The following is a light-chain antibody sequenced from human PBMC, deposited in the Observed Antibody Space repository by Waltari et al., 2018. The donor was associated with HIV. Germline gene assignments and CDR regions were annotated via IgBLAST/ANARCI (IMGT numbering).Light chain of an antibody. CDR3: QQYNTSEGT. Sequence: DIQMTQSPSTLSASVGDRVTITCRASQNIDRSLAWYQQNPGKAPNLLIYKASTLQSGDPSRFSGSGSGTEFTLTIISLQPDDFATFYCQQYNTSEGTFGQGTKVDVK. CDR1: QNIDRS. J-gene: IGKJ1*01. V-gene: IGKV1-5*03. CDR2: KAS.